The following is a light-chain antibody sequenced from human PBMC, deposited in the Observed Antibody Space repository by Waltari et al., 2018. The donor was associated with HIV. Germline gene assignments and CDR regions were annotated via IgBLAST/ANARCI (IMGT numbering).Light chain of an antibody. CDR3: SSYTNITTRL. J-gene: IGLJ3*02. CDR1: SSDVRDNNY. Sequence: QSALTQPASVSGSPGQSITMSCTGTSSDVRDNNYVSWYQQHPGKAPKLIIYEVTYRPSGVSDRFSGSKSGDTASLTISGLQAEDDADYYCSSYTNITTRLFGGGTRLTVL. CDR2: EVT. V-gene: IGLV2-14*01.